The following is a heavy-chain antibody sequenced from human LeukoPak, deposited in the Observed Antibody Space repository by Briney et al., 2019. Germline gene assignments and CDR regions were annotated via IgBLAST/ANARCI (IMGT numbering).Heavy chain of an antibody. J-gene: IGHJ4*02. D-gene: IGHD4/OR15-4a*01. V-gene: IGHV3-23*01. CDR2: ISGSGGST. CDR3: AKDQRGGVLRSY. CDR1: GFTISSYA. Sequence: GGSLRLSCAASGFTISSYAMSWVRQAPGKGLEWVSAISGSGGSTYYADSVKGRFTISRDNSKNTLYLQMNSLRAEDTAVYYCAKDQRGGVLRSYWGQGTLVTVSS.